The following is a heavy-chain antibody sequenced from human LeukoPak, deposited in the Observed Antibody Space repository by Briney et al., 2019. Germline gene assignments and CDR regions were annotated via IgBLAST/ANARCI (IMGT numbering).Heavy chain of an antibody. D-gene: IGHD1-26*01. Sequence: GGSLRLSCAASGFTFSSSGIHWVRQAPGKGLEWVAFIRYDGTSKYYADSVKGRFTISRDNSKNTVYLQMNSLRAEDTAVYYCAKETRGSYSDYWGQGTLVTVSS. J-gene: IGHJ4*02. CDR1: GFTFSSSG. CDR3: AKETRGSYSDY. V-gene: IGHV3-30*02. CDR2: IRYDGTSK.